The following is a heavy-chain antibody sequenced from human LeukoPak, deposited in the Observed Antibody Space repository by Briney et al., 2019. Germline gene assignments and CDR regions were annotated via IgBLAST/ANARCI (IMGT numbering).Heavy chain of an antibody. CDR1: GFTFSSYG. J-gene: IGHJ4*02. CDR2: FSASGST. Sequence: GGTLRLSCAASGFTFSSYGMSWVRQAPGKGLEWVSAFSASGSTYYADSVKGRFTVSRDNSENMLYLQMNSLRAEDTAVYYCAQDLSYIGLDYWGQGTLVTVSS. CDR3: AQDLSYIGLDY. V-gene: IGHV3-23*01. D-gene: IGHD2-15*01.